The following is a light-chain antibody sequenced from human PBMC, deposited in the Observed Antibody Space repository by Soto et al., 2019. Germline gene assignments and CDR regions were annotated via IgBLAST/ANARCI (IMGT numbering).Light chain of an antibody. CDR3: SSYGGSYSDVV. CDR1: SSDICGNNY. V-gene: IGLV2-8*01. Sequence: QSALTQPPSASGSPGQSVTISCTGTSSDICGNNYVSWYQQHPGKAPKLMIYEVTKRPSGVPDRFSGSMSGNTASLTVSGLQAEDEADYYCSSYGGSYSDVVFGGGTKLTVL. J-gene: IGLJ2*01. CDR2: EVT.